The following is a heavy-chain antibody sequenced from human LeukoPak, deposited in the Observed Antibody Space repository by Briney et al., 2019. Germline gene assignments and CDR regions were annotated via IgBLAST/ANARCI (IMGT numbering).Heavy chain of an antibody. CDR2: VYSSGST. J-gene: IGHJ4*02. CDR1: GGSISSYY. D-gene: IGHD5-18*01. Sequence: SETLSLTCTVSGGSISSYYWGWIRQPPGKGLEWIGSVYSSGSTYYNPSLKSRVTISVDTSNNQFSLKLSSVTAADTAVYYCAREDTPMVSPFDYWGQGTLVTVSS. V-gene: IGHV4-39*07. CDR3: AREDTPMVSPFDY.